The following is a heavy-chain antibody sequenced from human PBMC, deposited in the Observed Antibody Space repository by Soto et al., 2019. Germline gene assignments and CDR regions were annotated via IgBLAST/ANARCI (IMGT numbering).Heavy chain of an antibody. CDR2: ISSSGGST. CDR1: GFTLSSYA. CDR3: AKRGNEGYFDY. Sequence: GGSLRLSCAVSGFTLSSYAMSWVRQAPGKGLEWVSGISSSGGSTYYADSVKGRFTISRDNSKNTLYLQMNSLRAEDTAVYYCAKRGNEGYFDYWGQGTLVTVSS. V-gene: IGHV3-23*01. D-gene: IGHD2-15*01. J-gene: IGHJ4*02.